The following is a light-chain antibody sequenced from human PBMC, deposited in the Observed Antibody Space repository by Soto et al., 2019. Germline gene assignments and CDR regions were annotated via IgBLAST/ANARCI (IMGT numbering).Light chain of an antibody. Sequence: EIVMTQSPATLSVSPGERATLSCRASQSVSSNLAWYQQKPGQAPRLLIYGASTRATGIPARFSGSGSGTEFTLIISSLQSEDFAVYYCQQYNNWPPIFTFGPGT. CDR3: QQYNNWPPIFT. V-gene: IGKV3-15*01. CDR1: QSVSSN. CDR2: GAS. J-gene: IGKJ3*01.